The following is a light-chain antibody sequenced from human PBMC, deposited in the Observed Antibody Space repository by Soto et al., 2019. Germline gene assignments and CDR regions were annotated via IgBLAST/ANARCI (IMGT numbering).Light chain of an antibody. J-gene: IGKJ2*01. CDR1: QGIRND. V-gene: IGKV1-17*01. CDR3: LQYNSYPRT. CDR2: AAS. Sequence: DIPMTQSPSSLSASVGDRVTFTCRASQGIRNDLGWYLQKPGKAPKRLIYAASSLQSGVPSRFSGSGTEFTLKFTLTISSLQPEDFATYYCLQYNSYPRTFGQGTKLEIK.